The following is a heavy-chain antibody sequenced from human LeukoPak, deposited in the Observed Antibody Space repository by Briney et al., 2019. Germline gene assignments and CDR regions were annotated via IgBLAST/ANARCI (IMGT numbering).Heavy chain of an antibody. CDR3: AKAQQDFVVVVAATRDYYYYGMDV. CDR2: ISGSGGST. J-gene: IGHJ6*02. V-gene: IGHV3-23*01. D-gene: IGHD2-15*01. CDR1: GFIFSTYA. Sequence: GGSLRLSCAASGFIFSTYAMSWVRQAPGKGLEWVSAISGSGGSTYFADSVKGRFTISRDNSKNTLYLQMNSLRAEDTAVYYCAKAQQDFVVVVAATRDYYYYGMDVWGQGTTVTVSS.